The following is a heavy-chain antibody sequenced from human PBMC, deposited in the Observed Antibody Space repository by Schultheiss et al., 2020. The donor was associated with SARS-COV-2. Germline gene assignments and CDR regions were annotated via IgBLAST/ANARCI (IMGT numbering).Heavy chain of an antibody. V-gene: IGHV3-21*01. CDR3: ARELGIRVGYSYGSFYYYYGMDV. CDR1: GFTVSSNY. J-gene: IGHJ6*02. CDR2: ISSSSSYI. Sequence: GESLKISCAASGFTVSSNYMSWVRQAPGKGLEWVSSISSSSSYIYYADSVKGRFTISRDNAKNSLYLQMNSLRAEDTAVYYCARELGIRVGYSYGSFYYYYGMDVWGQGTTVTVSS. D-gene: IGHD5-18*01.